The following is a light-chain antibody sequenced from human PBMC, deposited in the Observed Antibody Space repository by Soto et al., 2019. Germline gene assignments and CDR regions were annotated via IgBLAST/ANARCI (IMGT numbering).Light chain of an antibody. CDR1: QSISSW. CDR3: QQDNSYPWT. Sequence: DIQMTQSPSTLSASVGDRVTITCRASQSISSWLAWYQQKPGKAPKLLIYKASSLESGVPSRFSGSGSGTEFTLTISSLQPDDFASYYCQQDNSYPWTCGQGT. V-gene: IGKV1-5*03. J-gene: IGKJ1*01. CDR2: KAS.